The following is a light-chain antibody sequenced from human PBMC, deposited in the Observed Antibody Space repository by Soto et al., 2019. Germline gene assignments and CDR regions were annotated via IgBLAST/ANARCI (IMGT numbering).Light chain of an antibody. J-gene: IGKJ1*01. CDR2: GGS. CDR3: QQYSSSRT. V-gene: IGKV3-20*01. Sequence: VLGQSPGTLSLSAWERAALSCMASQSVSIHHLAWFQQKPGQAPRLLIYGGSSRATGIPVRFSGSGSETDFTLTITRLEPEDFAVYYCQQYSSSRTFGQGTKVDI. CDR1: QSVSIHH.